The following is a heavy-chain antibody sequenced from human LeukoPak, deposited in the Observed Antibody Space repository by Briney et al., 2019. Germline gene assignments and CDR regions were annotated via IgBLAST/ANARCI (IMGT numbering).Heavy chain of an antibody. Sequence: SQTLSLTCAISGDSVSSNSAAWNWNRQSPSRGLVWLVRTYYRSKWYNYYAVSVKIRITINPDTSKNQFSLQLNSVTPEDTAVYYCARGWSIAAAGMRYYYYGMDVWGKGTTVTVSS. V-gene: IGHV6-1*01. J-gene: IGHJ6*04. CDR1: GDSVSSNSAA. CDR3: ARGWSIAAAGMRYYYYGMDV. CDR2: TYYRSKWYN. D-gene: IGHD6-13*01.